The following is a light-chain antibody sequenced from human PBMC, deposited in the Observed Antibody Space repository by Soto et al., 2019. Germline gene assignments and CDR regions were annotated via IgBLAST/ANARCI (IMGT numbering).Light chain of an antibody. CDR3: QQLHGYPIT. CDR1: QGIDTS. CDR2: AAS. J-gene: IGKJ5*01. Sequence: ILLTQSPSSLSASVGDRVTITCRASQGIDTSLAWYQQKPGKAPKLLIYAASNFQSGVPSRFSGSGSETHFTLTISSLQPEDFATYYCQQLHGYPITFGQGTRLEI. V-gene: IGKV1-9*01.